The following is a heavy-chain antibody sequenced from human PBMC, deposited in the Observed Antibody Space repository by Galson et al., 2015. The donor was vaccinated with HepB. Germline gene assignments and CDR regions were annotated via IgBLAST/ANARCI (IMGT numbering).Heavy chain of an antibody. V-gene: IGHV2-70*11. J-gene: IGHJ4*02. CDR3: ARFQTNKYCSSTSCYTNYLDY. CDR1: GFSLSTSGMC. D-gene: IGHD2-2*02. CDR2: IDWDDDK. Sequence: PALVKPTQTLTLTCTFSGFSLSTSGMCVSWIRQPPGKALEWLARIDWDDDKYYSTSLKTRLTISKDTSKNQVVLTMTNMDPVDTATYYCARFQTNKYCSSTSCYTNYLDYWGQGILVTVSS.